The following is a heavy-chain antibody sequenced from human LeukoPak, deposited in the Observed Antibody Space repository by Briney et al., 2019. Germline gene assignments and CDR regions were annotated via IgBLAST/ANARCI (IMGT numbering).Heavy chain of an antibody. V-gene: IGHV4-59*08. CDR3: ARGGYYYDSSGYYDY. CDR1: GGSISSYY. CDR2: IYYSGST. D-gene: IGHD3-22*01. Sequence: SETLSLTCTVSGGSISSYYWSWLRQPPGKGLEWIGYIYYSGSTNYNPSLKSRVTISVDTSKNQFSLKLSSVTAADTAVYYCARGGYYYDSSGYYDYWGQGTLVTVSS. J-gene: IGHJ4*02.